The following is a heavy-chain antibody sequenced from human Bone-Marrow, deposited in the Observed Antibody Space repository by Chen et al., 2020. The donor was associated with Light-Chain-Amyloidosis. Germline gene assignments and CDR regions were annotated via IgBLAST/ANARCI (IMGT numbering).Heavy chain of an antibody. CDR3: SREITGYYDY. D-gene: IGHD2-8*02. CDR2: ILLAGTTV. Sequence: DVQLLESGGGLVQPGGSLRLSCAASGFTFRTSWMHWVRQAPGKGLVWVSRILLAGTTVDVADSVGGRFTIPRDDAKSTVYLQVASLRAEDTGVYDRSREITGYYDYWGQGTLVTVPS. CDR1: GFTFRTSW. J-gene: IGHJ4*02. V-gene: IGHV3-74*01.